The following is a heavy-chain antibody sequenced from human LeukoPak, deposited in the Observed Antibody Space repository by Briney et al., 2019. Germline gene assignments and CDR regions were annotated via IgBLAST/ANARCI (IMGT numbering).Heavy chain of an antibody. CDR1: GGSFSGYY. CDR3: ARRGGSGRSFDF. V-gene: IGHV4-34*01. Sequence: SETLSLTCAVYGGSFSGYYWSWIRQSPGKGLEWIGNIYNSGNTYYNPSLKSRVTISVDTSKNQFSLKLSSITAADTAVYYCARRGGSGRSFDFWGQGTLVTVSS. J-gene: IGHJ4*02. D-gene: IGHD3-10*01. CDR2: IYNSGNT.